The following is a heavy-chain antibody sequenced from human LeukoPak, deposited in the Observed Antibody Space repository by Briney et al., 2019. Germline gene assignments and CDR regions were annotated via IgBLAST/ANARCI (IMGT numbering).Heavy chain of an antibody. Sequence: GGSLRLFCAASGFPFSSYSMNWLRKSRGRGLVWVSYISSSSRTIYYADSVNGRFTITRDNAKNSLYLQMNHLRAEDTAVYYCARESPDSGAAFYYMDVWGKGTTVTVSS. V-gene: IGHV3-48*01. D-gene: IGHD1-26*01. CDR3: ARESPDSGAAFYYMDV. J-gene: IGHJ6*03. CDR1: GFPFSSYS. CDR2: ISSSSRTI.